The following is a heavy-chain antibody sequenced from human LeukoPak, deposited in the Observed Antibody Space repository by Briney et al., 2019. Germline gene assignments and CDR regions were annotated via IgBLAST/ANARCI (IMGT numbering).Heavy chain of an antibody. Sequence: GGSLRLSCAASGFTLSSYEMDWVRLAPGKGLEWVPYISSSGSTIYYTDSVKGRFTISRDNAKNSLYLQMNSLRAEDTAVYYCVRGRSDLLWFGELLRYWGQGTLVTVSS. V-gene: IGHV3-48*03. CDR1: GFTLSSYE. CDR2: ISSSGSTI. D-gene: IGHD3-10*01. CDR3: VRGRSDLLWFGELLRY. J-gene: IGHJ4*02.